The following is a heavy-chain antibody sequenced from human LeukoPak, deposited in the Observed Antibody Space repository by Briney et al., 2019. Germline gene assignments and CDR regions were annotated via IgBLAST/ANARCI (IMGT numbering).Heavy chain of an antibody. J-gene: IGHJ6*02. Sequence: ASVKVSCKVSGYTLTELSMHWVRQAPGKGLEWMGGFDPEDGETIYAQKFQGRVTMTEDTSTDTAYMELSSLRSEDTAVYYCATVKYYYDSSGNTRAFYYYYYGMDVWGQGTTVTVSS. CDR1: GYTLTELS. D-gene: IGHD3-22*01. CDR3: ATVKYYYDSSGNTRAFYYYYYGMDV. V-gene: IGHV1-24*01. CDR2: FDPEDGET.